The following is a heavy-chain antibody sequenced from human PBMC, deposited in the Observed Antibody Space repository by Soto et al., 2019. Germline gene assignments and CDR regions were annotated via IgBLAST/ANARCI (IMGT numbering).Heavy chain of an antibody. Sequence: GGSLRLSCAASGFTFSSYGMHWVRQAPGKGLEWVAVIWYDGSNKYYADSVKGRFTISRDNSKNTLYLQMNSLRAEDTAVYYCARDPFSGYSGYGYEYYFDYWGQGTLVTVSS. J-gene: IGHJ4*02. CDR2: IWYDGSNK. V-gene: IGHV3-33*01. CDR1: GFTFSSYG. D-gene: IGHD5-12*01. CDR3: ARDPFSGYSGYGYEYYFDY.